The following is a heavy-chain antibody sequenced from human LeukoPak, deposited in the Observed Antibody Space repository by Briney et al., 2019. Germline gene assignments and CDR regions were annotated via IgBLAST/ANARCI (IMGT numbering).Heavy chain of an antibody. V-gene: IGHV3-33*01. Sequence: VGALRHSCAVSVFTLCSYGMHWVRQAPGKGGEWVAVIRYDGSNKYYADSVRGGFTISIDNSKNTLYLQMNSLKAEDTAVYYCARDAYYDSTGLSAFGIWGQGTMVTVSS. J-gene: IGHJ3*02. CDR3: ARDAYYDSTGLSAFGI. CDR2: IRYDGSNK. D-gene: IGHD3-22*01. CDR1: VFTLCSYG.